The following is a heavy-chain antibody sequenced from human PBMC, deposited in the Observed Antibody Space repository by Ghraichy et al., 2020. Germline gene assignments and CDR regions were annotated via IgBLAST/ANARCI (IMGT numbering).Heavy chain of an antibody. J-gene: IGHJ6*02. CDR3: ARDEETTVTTYYYYYGMDV. Sequence: ASVKVSCKAFGYTFTGYYMHWVRQAPGQGLEWMGWINPNSGGTNYAQKFQGRVTMTRDTSISTAYMELSRLRSDDTAVYYCARDEETTVTTYYYYYGMDVWGQGTTVTVSS. CDR2: INPNSGGT. D-gene: IGHD4-17*01. CDR1: GYTFTGYY. V-gene: IGHV1-2*02.